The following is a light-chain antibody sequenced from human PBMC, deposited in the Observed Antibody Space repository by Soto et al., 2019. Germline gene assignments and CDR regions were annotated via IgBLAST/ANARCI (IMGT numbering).Light chain of an antibody. V-gene: IGLV2-8*01. Sequence: QSVLTRPPSASGSPGQSVTISCTGTSSDVGGYNYVSWYQQHPGKAPKLMIYEVSKRPSGVPDRFSGSKSGNTASLTVSGLQAEDEADYYCSSYAGSNNAWVFGGGTQLTVL. J-gene: IGLJ3*02. CDR1: SSDVGGYNY. CDR2: EVS. CDR3: SSYAGSNNAWV.